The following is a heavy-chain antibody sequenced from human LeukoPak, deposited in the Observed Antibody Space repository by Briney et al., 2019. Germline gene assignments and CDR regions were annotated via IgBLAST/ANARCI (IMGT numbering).Heavy chain of an antibody. CDR3: ARVEIIPRDIVVVPSAPFDY. D-gene: IGHD2-2*01. CDR1: GGSISSSSYY. J-gene: IGHJ4*02. Sequence: PSETLSLTYTVSGGSISSSSYYWGWIRQPPGKGLEWIGSIYYSGSTYYNPSLKSRVTISVDTSKNQFSLNLSSVTAADTAVYYCARVEIIPRDIVVVPSAPFDYWGQGTLVTVSS. CDR2: IYYSGST. V-gene: IGHV4-39*07.